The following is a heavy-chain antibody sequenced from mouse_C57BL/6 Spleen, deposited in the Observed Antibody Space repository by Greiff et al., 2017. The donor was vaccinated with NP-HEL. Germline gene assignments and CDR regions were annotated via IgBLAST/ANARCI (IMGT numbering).Heavy chain of an antibody. Sequence: VQLQQPGAELVMPGASVKLSCKASGYTFTSYWMHWVKQRPGQGLEWIGEIDPSDSYPNYNQKFKGKSTLTVDKSSSTAYMQRSSLTAEDSAVYYCARGPHYYGSSSRYFDVWGTGTTVTVSS. V-gene: IGHV1-69*01. D-gene: IGHD1-1*01. CDR3: ARGPHYYGSSSRYFDV. J-gene: IGHJ1*03. CDR2: IDPSDSYP. CDR1: GYTFTSYW.